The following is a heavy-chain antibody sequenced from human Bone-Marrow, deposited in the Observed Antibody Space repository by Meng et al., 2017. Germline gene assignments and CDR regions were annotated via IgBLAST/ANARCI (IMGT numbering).Heavy chain of an antibody. J-gene: IGHJ4*02. CDR3: ARDAGRAAGPR. CDR1: GYTFTGYY. CDR2: IDCNNGGA. Sequence: QVQLVRSGAEGKQPGASGRVSCKASGYTFTGYYIQWVRQAPGQGLEWLGRIDCNNGGAIYAQKFQDRVTMTRDTSITTAYMDLSRLTSDDTAVYYCARDAGRAAGPRWGQGTLVTVSS. D-gene: IGHD6-13*01. V-gene: IGHV1-2*06.